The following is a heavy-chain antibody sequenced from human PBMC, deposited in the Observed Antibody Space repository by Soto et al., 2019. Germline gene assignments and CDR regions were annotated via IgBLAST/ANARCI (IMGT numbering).Heavy chain of an antibody. Sequence: GGSLRLSCAASGFTFSSYGMHWVRQAPGKGLEWVAVIWYDGSNKYYADSVKGRFTISRDNFKNTLYLQMNSLRAEDTAVYYCARDALYDFWSGPSRIMDVWGQGTTVTVS. CDR3: ARDALYDFWSGPSRIMDV. V-gene: IGHV3-33*01. J-gene: IGHJ6*02. D-gene: IGHD3-3*01. CDR1: GFTFSSYG. CDR2: IWYDGSNK.